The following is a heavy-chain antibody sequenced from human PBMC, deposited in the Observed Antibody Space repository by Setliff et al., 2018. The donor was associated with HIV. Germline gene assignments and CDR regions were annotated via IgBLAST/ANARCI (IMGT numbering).Heavy chain of an antibody. D-gene: IGHD1-26*01. Sequence: GESLKISCAASGFTLTTYSMNWVRQAPGKGLEWVSSISSSSSTMYYADSVEGRFTISRDNAKNSLYLQMNSLRAEDTAVYYCARDRYSGSSTDYWGQGTLVTVSS. J-gene: IGHJ4*02. CDR1: GFTLTTYS. CDR2: ISSSSSTM. V-gene: IGHV3-48*04. CDR3: ARDRYSGSSTDY.